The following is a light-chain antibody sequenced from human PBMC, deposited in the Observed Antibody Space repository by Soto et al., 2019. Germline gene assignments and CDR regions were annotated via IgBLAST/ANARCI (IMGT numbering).Light chain of an antibody. CDR3: QQLNGYQLA. J-gene: IGKJ4*01. CDR2: SAS. V-gene: IGKV1-9*01. CDR1: QGMSTY. Sequence: IQLTQSPSFLSASVGDTVTITCRASQGMSTYLAWYQQKPGKVPKLLIRSASTLQSGVPPRFSGGGSGTEFTLTISTLQPDDSGIYYCQQLNGYQLAFGGGTNVEIK.